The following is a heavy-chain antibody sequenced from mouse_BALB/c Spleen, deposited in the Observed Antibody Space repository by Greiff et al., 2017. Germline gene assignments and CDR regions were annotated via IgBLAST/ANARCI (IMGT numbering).Heavy chain of an antibody. J-gene: IGHJ3*01. V-gene: IGHV10-1*02. CDR3: VRQEGYYDYVWFAY. CDR1: GFTFNTYA. CDR2: IRSKSNNYAT. Sequence: EVHLVESGGGLVQPKGSLKLSCAASGFTFNTYAMNWVRQAPGKGLEWVARIRSKSNNYATYYADSVKDRFTISRDDSQSMLYLQMNNLKTEDTAMYYCVRQEGYYDYVWFAYWGQGTLVTVSA. D-gene: IGHD2-4*01.